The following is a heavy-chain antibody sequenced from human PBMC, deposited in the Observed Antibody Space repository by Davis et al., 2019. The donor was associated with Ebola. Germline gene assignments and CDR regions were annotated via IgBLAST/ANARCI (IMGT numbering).Heavy chain of an antibody. V-gene: IGHV1-18*01. CDR2: ISAYNGNT. J-gene: IGHJ3*02. D-gene: IGHD3-22*01. CDR1: GYTFTSYG. CDR3: ARRLGSGYQEDAFDI. Sequence: ASVKVSCKASGYTFTSYGISWVRQAPGQGLEWMGWISAYNGNTNYAQKFQGRVTITADKSTSTAYMELSSLRSDDTAVYYCARRLGSGYQEDAFDIWGQGTMVTVSS.